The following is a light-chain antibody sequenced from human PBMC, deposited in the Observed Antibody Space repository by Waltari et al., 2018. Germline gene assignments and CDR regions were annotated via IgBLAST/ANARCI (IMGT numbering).Light chain of an antibody. J-gene: IGLJ1*01. CDR1: NSYVGGYNF. Sequence: QSALTPPPPASGSFGQPVTIPCTGTNSYVGGYNFFSWFQQHPGKAPKLMIFGVTNRPGGVPSRFLCSKSGNAASLTVCCLQAEDEADYYCCSNAGRSTHNYVFGTVTKVTVL. CDR3: CSNAGRSTHNYV. V-gene: IGLV2-8*01. CDR2: GVT.